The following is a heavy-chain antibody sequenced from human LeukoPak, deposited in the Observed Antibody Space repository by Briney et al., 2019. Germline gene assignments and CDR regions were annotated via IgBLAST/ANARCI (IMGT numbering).Heavy chain of an antibody. CDR2: TSSDLNVK. J-gene: IGHJ4*02. V-gene: IGHV3-30-3*01. CDR1: GFTFSSYA. Sequence: GGSLRLSCAASGFTFSSYAMHWVRQAPGKGLEWVAVTSSDLNVKLYADSVKGRFTISRDNSRSTLYLQMNSLRPEDTAIYYCAREGYYGSGSPPSLYFDYWGQRTLITVSS. D-gene: IGHD3-10*01. CDR3: AREGYYGSGSPPSLYFDY.